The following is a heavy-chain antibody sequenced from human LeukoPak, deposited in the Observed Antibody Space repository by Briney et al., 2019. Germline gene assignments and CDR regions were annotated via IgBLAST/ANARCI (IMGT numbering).Heavy chain of an antibody. CDR1: GFNFSTYE. J-gene: IGHJ4*02. CDR3: ARDKALNS. V-gene: IGHV3-48*03. Sequence: PGGSLRLSCAGSGFNFSTYEMNWVRQAPGKGLEWLSYVSISGSSIYYADSVKGRFTISRDNAKNSLYLQMNSLRAEDTAVYFCARDKALNSWGQGTLVTGSS. CDR2: VSISGSSI.